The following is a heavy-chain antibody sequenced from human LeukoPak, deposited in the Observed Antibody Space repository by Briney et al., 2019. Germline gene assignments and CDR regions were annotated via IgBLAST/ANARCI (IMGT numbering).Heavy chain of an antibody. J-gene: IGHJ4*02. D-gene: IGHD6-13*01. CDR3: ARMAAAAGDY. V-gene: IGHV3-9*01. Sequence: GGSLRLSCAASGFTFDDYAMHRVRQAPGKGLEWVSGISWNSGSIYYADSVKGRFTISRDNAKNSLYLQMNSLRAEDTAVYYCARMAAAAGDYWGQGTLVTVSS. CDR1: GFTFDDYA. CDR2: ISWNSGSI.